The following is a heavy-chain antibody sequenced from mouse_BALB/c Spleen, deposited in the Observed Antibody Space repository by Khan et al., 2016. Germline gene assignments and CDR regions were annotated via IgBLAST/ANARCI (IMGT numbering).Heavy chain of an antibody. CDR3: VRSFDY. Sequence: EVQLVETGGGLVQPKGSLKLSCAASGFTFNTNAMNWVRQAPGKGLEWVARIRSKSNNYATYYADSVKDRVTISRDDTKSMLYLQMNNLKTEDTAMYYCVRSFDYWGQGTTLTVSS. V-gene: IGHV10S3*01. J-gene: IGHJ2*01. CDR2: IRSKSNNYAT. CDR1: GFTFNTNA.